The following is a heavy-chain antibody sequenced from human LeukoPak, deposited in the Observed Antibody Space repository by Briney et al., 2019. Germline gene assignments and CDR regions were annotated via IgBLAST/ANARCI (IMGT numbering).Heavy chain of an antibody. J-gene: IGHJ4*02. CDR2: ISSSSSYI. V-gene: IGHV3-21*01. D-gene: IGHD3-10*01. CDR1: GFTFSSYS. Sequence: PGGSLRLSCAASGFTFSSYSMNWVRQAPGKGLEWVSFISSSSSYIYYADSVKGRFTISRDNAKNSLYLQMNSLRAEDTAVYFCARGEYGSGSYHIDYWGQGTLVTVSS. CDR3: ARGEYGSGSYHIDY.